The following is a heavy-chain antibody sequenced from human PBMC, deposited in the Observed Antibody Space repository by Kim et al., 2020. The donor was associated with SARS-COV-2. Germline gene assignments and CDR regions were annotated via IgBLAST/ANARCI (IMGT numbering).Heavy chain of an antibody. D-gene: IGHD3-22*01. CDR3: ARGCTGARTYYYDSSGLRGRDAFDI. CDR1: GGSFSGYY. J-gene: IGHJ3*02. V-gene: IGHV4-34*01. Sequence: SETLSLTCAVYGGSFSGYYWSWIRQPPGKGLEWIGEINHSGSTNYNPSLQSRVTISVDTSKNQFSLKLSSVTAAETAVYYCARGCTGARTYYYDSSGLRGRDAFDIWGQGTMVTVSS. CDR2: INHSGST.